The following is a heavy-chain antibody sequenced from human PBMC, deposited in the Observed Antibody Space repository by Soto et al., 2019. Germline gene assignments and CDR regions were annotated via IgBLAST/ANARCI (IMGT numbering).Heavy chain of an antibody. V-gene: IGHV1-69*13. CDR3: ARPRSHYYDRSAERAFDI. CDR2: IIPRFGTT. D-gene: IGHD3-22*01. J-gene: IGHJ3*02. Sequence: ASVKISCKASGGTFNNYAISWVRQAPGQGLEWMGGIIPRFGTTNYAQKFQGRVTITADESTSTAYMELSSLRSEDTAFYYCARPRSHYYDRSAERAFDIWGQGTMVTVSS. CDR1: GGTFNNYA.